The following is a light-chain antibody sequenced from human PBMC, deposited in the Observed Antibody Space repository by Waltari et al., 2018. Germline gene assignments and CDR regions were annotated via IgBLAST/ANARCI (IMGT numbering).Light chain of an antibody. J-gene: IGKJ1*01. CDR2: RAS. CDR1: QSIGRS. CDR3: QQYNNWPPGR. V-gene: IGKV3-15*01. Sequence: TVVTQSPATLSMSPGERATLSCRTSQSIGRSLAWYQQRPGQAPRLLIYRASTRATGIPDRFSGSGSETEFTLTISSLQSEDIAVYYCQQYNNWPPGRFGQGTKVEI.